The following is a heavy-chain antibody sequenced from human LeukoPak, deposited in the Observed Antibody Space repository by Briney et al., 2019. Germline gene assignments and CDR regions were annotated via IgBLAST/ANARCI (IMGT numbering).Heavy chain of an antibody. D-gene: IGHD3-22*01. J-gene: IGHJ4*02. CDR2: IYHSGST. CDR1: GGSISSGGYY. CDR3: ARGRRHYYDSSGLFDY. V-gene: IGHV4-31*03. Sequence: SETLSLTCTVSGGSISSGGYYWSWIRQHPGKGLEWIGYIYHSGSTYYNPSLKSRVTISVDTSKNQFSLKLSSVTAADTAVYYCARGRRHYYDSSGLFDYWGQGTLVTVSS.